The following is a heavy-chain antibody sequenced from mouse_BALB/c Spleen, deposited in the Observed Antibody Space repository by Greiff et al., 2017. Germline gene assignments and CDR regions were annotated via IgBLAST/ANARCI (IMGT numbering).Heavy chain of an antibody. D-gene: IGHD2-4*01. J-gene: IGHJ4*01. CDR1: GYSFTSYY. Sequence: VQLQQSGPELMKPGASVKISCKASGYSFTSYYMHWVKQSHGKSLEWIGYIDPFNGGTSYNQKFKGKATLTVDKSSSTAYMHLNSLTSEDSAVYYCARKEDGYDYDVYYAMDYWGQGTSVTVSS. V-gene: IGHV1S135*01. CDR2: IDPFNGGT. CDR3: ARKEDGYDYDVYYAMDY.